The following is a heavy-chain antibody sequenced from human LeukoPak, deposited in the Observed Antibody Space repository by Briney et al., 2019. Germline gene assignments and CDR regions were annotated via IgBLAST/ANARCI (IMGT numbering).Heavy chain of an antibody. CDR2: IIPIFGTA. J-gene: IGHJ4*02. CDR3: ARDGTYYYDSSGYYFDY. CDR1: GGTFSSYA. V-gene: IGHV1-69*01. Sequence: ASVKVSCKASGGTFSSYAISWVRQAPGQGLEWMGGIIPIFGTANYAQKFQGRVTITADESTSTAYMELSRLRSDDTAVYYCARDGTYYYDSSGYYFDYWGQGTLVTVSS. D-gene: IGHD3-22*01.